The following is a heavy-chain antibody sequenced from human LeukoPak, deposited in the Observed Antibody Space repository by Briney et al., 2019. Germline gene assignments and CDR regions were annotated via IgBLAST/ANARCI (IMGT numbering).Heavy chain of an antibody. Sequence: GASVKVSCKASGYTFTSYDINWVRQATGQGLEWMGGMNPNSGNTDYAQKFQGRVTITRNTSISTAYMELSSLRSEDTAVYYCARNRVDYYDSSGYYGGFDYWGQGTLVTVSS. D-gene: IGHD3-22*01. CDR2: MNPNSGNT. CDR3: ARNRVDYYDSSGYYGGFDY. V-gene: IGHV1-8*03. J-gene: IGHJ4*02. CDR1: GYTFTSYD.